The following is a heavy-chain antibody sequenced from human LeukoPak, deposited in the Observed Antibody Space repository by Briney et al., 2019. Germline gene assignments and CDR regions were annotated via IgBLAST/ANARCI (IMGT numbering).Heavy chain of an antibody. CDR2: ISSSGSTI. Sequence: PGGSLRLSCAASGFTFSSYEMNWVRQAPGKGLEWVSYISSSGSTIYYADSVKGRFTISRDNAKNSLYLQMNSLRAEDTAVYYCARLSKTGDLYYYYGMDVWGEGTTVTVSS. CDR1: GFTFSSYE. D-gene: IGHD7-27*01. J-gene: IGHJ6*04. CDR3: ARLSKTGDLYYYYGMDV. V-gene: IGHV3-48*03.